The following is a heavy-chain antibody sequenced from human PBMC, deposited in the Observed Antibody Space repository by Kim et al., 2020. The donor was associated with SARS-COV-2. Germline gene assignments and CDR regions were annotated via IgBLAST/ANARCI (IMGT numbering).Heavy chain of an antibody. CDR3: ARWYGGFAAGVQYYYYYYGMDV. CDR1: GFTFSSYW. Sequence: GGSLRLSCAASGFTFSSYWMHWVRQAPGKGLVWVSRINSDGSSTSYADSVKGRFTISRDNAKNTLYLQMNSLRAEDTAVYYCARWYGGFAAGVQYYYYYYGMDVWGQGTTVTVSS. D-gene: IGHD1-26*01. V-gene: IGHV3-74*01. CDR2: INSDGSST. J-gene: IGHJ6*02.